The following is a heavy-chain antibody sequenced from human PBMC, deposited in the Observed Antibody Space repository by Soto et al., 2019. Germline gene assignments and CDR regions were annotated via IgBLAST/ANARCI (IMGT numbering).Heavy chain of an antibody. CDR3: ARIDVGYCSSTSCPKGYFDY. V-gene: IGHV4-59*01. CDR2: IYYSGST. J-gene: IGHJ4*02. D-gene: IGHD2-2*01. Sequence: PSETLSLTCTVSGGSISSYYWSWIRQPPGKGLELIGYIYYSGSTNYNPSLKSRVTISVDTSKNQFSLKLSSVTAADTAVYYCARIDVGYCSSTSCPKGYFDYWGQGTLVTVSS. CDR1: GGSISSYY.